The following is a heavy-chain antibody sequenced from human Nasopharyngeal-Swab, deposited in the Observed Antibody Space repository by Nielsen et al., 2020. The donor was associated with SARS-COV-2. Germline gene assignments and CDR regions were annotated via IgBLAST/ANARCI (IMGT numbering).Heavy chain of an antibody. CDR3: ARESGGYYYFYGMDV. CDR1: GGSIISSSHY. Sequence: SETLSLTCSVTGGSIISSSHYWGWIRQSPWKGLEWIGSIYYTGQTYYNASLESRVTISIDTSKNQFSLQLRSVTAADTATYYCARESGGYYYFYGMDVWGQGTAVTVSS. V-gene: IGHV4-39*07. J-gene: IGHJ6*02. CDR2: IYYTGQT. D-gene: IGHD1-26*01.